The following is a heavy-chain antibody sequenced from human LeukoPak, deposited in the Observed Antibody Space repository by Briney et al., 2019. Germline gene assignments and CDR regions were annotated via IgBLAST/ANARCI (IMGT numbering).Heavy chain of an antibody. CDR3: AKAKAMVRGVITRYYFDY. CDR2: ISWNSGSI. CDR1: GFTFDDYA. V-gene: IGHV3-9*01. Sequence: GGSLRLSCAASGFTFDDYAMHWVRQAPGEGLEWVSGISWNSGSIGYADSVKGRFTISRDNAKNSLYLQMNSLRAEDTALYYCAKAKAMVRGVITRYYFDYWGQGTLVTVSS. J-gene: IGHJ4*02. D-gene: IGHD3-10*01.